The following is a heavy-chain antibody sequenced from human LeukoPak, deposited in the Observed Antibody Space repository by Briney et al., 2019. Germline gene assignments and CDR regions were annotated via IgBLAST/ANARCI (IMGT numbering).Heavy chain of an antibody. Sequence: SVKVSCKACGGTFSSYAISWVRQAPGQGLEWMGGIIPIFGTANYAQKFQGRVTITADESTSTAYMELSSLRSEDTAVYYCADYGTRTDAFDIWGQGTMVTVSS. J-gene: IGHJ3*02. CDR2: IIPIFGTA. D-gene: IGHD3-10*01. CDR1: GGTFSSYA. CDR3: ADYGTRTDAFDI. V-gene: IGHV1-69*13.